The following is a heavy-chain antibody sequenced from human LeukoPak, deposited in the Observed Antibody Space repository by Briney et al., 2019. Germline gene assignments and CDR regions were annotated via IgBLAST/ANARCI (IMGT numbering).Heavy chain of an antibody. CDR1: GGSISNYY. CDR2: IYYSGNT. D-gene: IGHD3-10*01. J-gene: IGHJ4*02. V-gene: IGHV4-59*01. Sequence: SETLSLTCTVSGGSISNYYWNWIRQPPGKGLEWIGYIYYSGNTNYNPSLKSRVTISVDTSKNQFSLKLSSVTAADTAVYYCAKTYYYGSGSIWGGFYFDYWGQGTLVTVSS. CDR3: AKTYYYGSGSIWGGFYFDY.